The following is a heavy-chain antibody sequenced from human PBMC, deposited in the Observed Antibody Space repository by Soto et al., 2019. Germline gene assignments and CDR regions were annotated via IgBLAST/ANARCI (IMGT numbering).Heavy chain of an antibody. CDR1: GFSFGASW. D-gene: IGHD4-17*01. CDR3: ARDHYCGAIDY. Sequence: EVQLMESGGGLVQPGGSLRLSCAASGFSFGASWMAWVRQAPGKGLEWVADIKQDGSEKDYVDSVKGRVTISIDNAKNSLYLQTNSLRAEDTAVYYCARDHYCGAIDYWGLGTLVTVSS. J-gene: IGHJ4*02. V-gene: IGHV3-7*01. CDR2: IKQDGSEK.